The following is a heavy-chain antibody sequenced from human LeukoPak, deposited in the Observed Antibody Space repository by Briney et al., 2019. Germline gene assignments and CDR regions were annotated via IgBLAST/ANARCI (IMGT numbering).Heavy chain of an antibody. CDR3: ARVGISSYSSSWFDY. V-gene: IGHV3-48*03. D-gene: IGHD6-13*01. CDR1: GFXFSSYE. J-gene: IGHJ5*01. Sequence: PGGSLRLSCAASGFXFSSYEINWVRQAPGKGLEWVSYISISGRTIYYTDSVKGRFTISRDNAKNSLYLQMNSLRAEDTAVYYCARVGISSYSSSWFDYWGQGTLVTVSS. CDR2: ISISGRTI.